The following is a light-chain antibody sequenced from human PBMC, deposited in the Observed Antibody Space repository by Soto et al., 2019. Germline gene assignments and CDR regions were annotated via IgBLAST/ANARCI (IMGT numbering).Light chain of an antibody. CDR1: QSVSSH. CDR2: DTS. V-gene: IGKV3-11*01. J-gene: IGKJ4*01. CDR3: QPRTNWRLS. Sequence: EIVLTQSPATLSLSPGERATLSCRASQSVSSHLTWYQQKPGQAPRLLIYDTSNRATGIPARFSGSGSGTDFTLTISSLEPEDFAVYYCQPRTNWRLSFGGGTKVEIK.